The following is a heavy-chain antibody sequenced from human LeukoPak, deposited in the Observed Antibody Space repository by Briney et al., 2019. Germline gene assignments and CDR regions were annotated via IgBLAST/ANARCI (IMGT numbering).Heavy chain of an antibody. D-gene: IGHD5/OR15-5a*01. J-gene: IGHJ3*02. CDR2: IYYSGST. CDR1: GGSISSYY. CDR3: ARDLRTYDAFDI. Sequence: SETLSLTCTVSGGSISSYYWSWIRQPPGKGLEWIGYIYYSGSTNYNPSLKSRVTISVGTSKNQFSLKLSSVTAADTAVYYCARDLRTYDAFDIWGQGTMVTVSS. V-gene: IGHV4-59*12.